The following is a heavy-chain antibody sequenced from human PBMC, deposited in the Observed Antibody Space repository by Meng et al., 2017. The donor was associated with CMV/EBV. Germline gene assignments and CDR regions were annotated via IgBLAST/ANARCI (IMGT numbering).Heavy chain of an antibody. CDR3: AREEITMVRGVLNYFDY. D-gene: IGHD3-10*01. CDR2: IYASGST. V-gene: IGHV4-4*07. CDR1: GSLSSYY. J-gene: IGHJ4*02. Sequence: GSLSSYYWSWIRQPAGKGLEWIGRIYASGSTSYNPSLKSRVTMSVDTSKNQFSLKLSSVTAADTAVYYCAREEITMVRGVLNYFDYWGQGTLVTVSS.